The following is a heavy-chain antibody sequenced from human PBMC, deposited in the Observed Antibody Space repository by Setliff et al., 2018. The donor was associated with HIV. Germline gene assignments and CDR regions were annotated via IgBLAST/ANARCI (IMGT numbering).Heavy chain of an antibody. D-gene: IGHD4-17*01. CDR1: GFIFSRYG. CDR2: IRYDGSYA. V-gene: IGHV3-30*02. CDR3: AKDRHGDYFHYYGMDV. J-gene: IGHJ6*02. Sequence: GGSLRLSCAASGFIFSRYGMHWVRQAPGKGLDWVAFIRYDGSYAYYADSVKGRFSVSRDNSNKTLYLQMNSLRADDTAMYYCAKDRHGDYFHYYGMDVWGQGTTVTVSS.